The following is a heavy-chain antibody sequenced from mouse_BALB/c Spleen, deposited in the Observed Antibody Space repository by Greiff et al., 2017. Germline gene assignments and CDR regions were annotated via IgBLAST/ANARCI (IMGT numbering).Heavy chain of an antibody. CDR3: AIYYGNYYYAMDY. CDR1: GYTFTSYV. V-gene: IGHV1-14*01. J-gene: IGHJ4*01. Sequence: VQLQQSGPELVKPGASVKMSCKASGYTFTSYVMHWVKQKPGQGLEWIGYINPYNDGTKYNEKFKGKATLTSDKSSSTAYMELSSLTSEDSAVYYCAIYYGNYYYAMDYWGQGTSVTVSS. CDR2: INPYNDGT. D-gene: IGHD2-1*01.